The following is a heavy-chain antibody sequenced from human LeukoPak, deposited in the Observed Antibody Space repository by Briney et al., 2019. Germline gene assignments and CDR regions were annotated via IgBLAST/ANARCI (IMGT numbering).Heavy chain of an antibody. V-gene: IGHV3-23*01. D-gene: IGHD6-13*01. J-gene: IGHJ4*02. Sequence: GGSLRLSCAASGFTFSSYAMSWVRQAPGKGLEWVSAISGSGGSSYYADSVKGRFTISRDNAKNSLYLQMNSLRAEDTALYYCAKDSGETSSSWYYSYYFDYWGQGTLVTVSS. CDR3: AKDSGETSSSWYYSYYFDY. CDR1: GFTFSSYA. CDR2: ISGSGGSS.